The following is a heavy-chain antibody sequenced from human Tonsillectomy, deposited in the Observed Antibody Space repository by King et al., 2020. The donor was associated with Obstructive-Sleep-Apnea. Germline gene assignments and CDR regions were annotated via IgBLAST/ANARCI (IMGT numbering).Heavy chain of an antibody. V-gene: IGHV3-30*18. CDR3: AKNEASISAVSTDPIA. Sequence: VQLVQSGGGVVQPGRSLRLSCAASGFTFNSYGMHWVRQAPGKGLEWLAGMSYDGSNKNYSGAVKGRFTISRENSKNTLYLKMNSLRAEDTAMYYCAKNEASISAVSTDPIAWGQGTLVTVSS. D-gene: IGHD6-6*01. CDR1: GFTFNSYG. J-gene: IGHJ5*02. CDR2: MSYDGSNK.